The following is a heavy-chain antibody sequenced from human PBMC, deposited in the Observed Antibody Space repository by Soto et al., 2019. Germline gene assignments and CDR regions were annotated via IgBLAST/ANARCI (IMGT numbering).Heavy chain of an antibody. D-gene: IGHD1-1*01. Sequence: QLQLQESGSGLVRPSQTLSLTCAVSGGSISSGGYSWNWIRQPPGKGLEWIGYIYHSGSTLYNPSLNSRVTIPVDKSKTQFSLKLSSVPAADTAVYYCARDQLEGNWFDPWGQGTLVTVSS. J-gene: IGHJ5*02. V-gene: IGHV4-30-2*01. CDR3: ARDQLEGNWFDP. CDR1: GGSISSGGYS. CDR2: IYHSGST.